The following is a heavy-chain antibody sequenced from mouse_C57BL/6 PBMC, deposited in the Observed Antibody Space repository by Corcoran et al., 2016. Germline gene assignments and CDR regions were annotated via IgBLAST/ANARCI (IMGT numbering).Heavy chain of an antibody. CDR3: AGQCGSSPHWYLDI. D-gene: IGHD1-1*01. V-gene: IGHV9-3*01. J-gene: IGHJ1*03. Sequence: QIQLVQSGPELKKPGETVKISCKASGYTFTTYGMSWVKQAPGKCLKWMGWINTYSGVPTYADDFKGRFAFSLETSASTAYLQINNLKNEDTATYFCAGQCGSSPHWYLDIWGTGTTATASS. CDR2: INTYSGVP. CDR1: GYTFTTYG.